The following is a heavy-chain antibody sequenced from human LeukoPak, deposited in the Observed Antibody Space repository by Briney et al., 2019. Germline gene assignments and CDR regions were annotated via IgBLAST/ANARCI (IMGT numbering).Heavy chain of an antibody. CDR3: ARGAGTYYGTDTFDL. Sequence: GGSLRLSCEASGFTFSDFGLHWGGQAPGKGLEWVAFIRSEENKIYYLASVRGRFTISRDNSKNTLFLQMSSLRHEDTAVYYCARGAGTYYGTDTFDLWGQGTMVTVSS. CDR1: GFTFSDFG. J-gene: IGHJ3*01. CDR2: IRSEENKI. V-gene: IGHV3-30*02. D-gene: IGHD1-26*01.